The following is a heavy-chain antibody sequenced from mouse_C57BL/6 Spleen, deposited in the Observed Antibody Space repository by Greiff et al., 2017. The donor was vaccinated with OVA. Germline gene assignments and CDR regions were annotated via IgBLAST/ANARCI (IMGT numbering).Heavy chain of an antibody. CDR1: GYTFTSYW. Sequence: VQLQQPGAELVKPGASVKVSCKASGYTFTSYWMHWVKQRPGQGLEWIGRIHPSVSDTNSNQKFKGKATLPVDKSSSTAYMQLSSLTSEDSAVYYCAIPYYSNYEGAMDYWGQGTSVTVSS. CDR3: AIPYYSNYEGAMDY. CDR2: IHPSVSDT. J-gene: IGHJ4*01. V-gene: IGHV1-74*01. D-gene: IGHD2-5*01.